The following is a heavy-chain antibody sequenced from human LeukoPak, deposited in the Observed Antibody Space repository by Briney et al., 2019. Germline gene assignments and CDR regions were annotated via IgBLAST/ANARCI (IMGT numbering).Heavy chain of an antibody. CDR3: ARSKQDYYGAGNWFDP. CDR2: ISSGSSYI. CDR1: GFTFSSYS. V-gene: IGHV3-21*01. Sequence: GGSLRLSCAASGFTFSSYSMNWVRQAPGKGLEWVSSISSGSSYIYYADSMKGRFTISRDNAKNSLYLQMNSLRAEDTAVYYCARSKQDYYGAGNWFDPWGQGTLVTVSS. D-gene: IGHD3-10*01. J-gene: IGHJ5*02.